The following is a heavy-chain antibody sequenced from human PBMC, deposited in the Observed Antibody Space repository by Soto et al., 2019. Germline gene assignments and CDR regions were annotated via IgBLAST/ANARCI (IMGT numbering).Heavy chain of an antibody. CDR2: ISAYNGNT. CDR3: ARDLPRGIAVAQNAFDI. D-gene: IGHD6-19*01. J-gene: IGHJ3*02. CDR1: GYTFTSYG. Sequence: ASVKVSCKASGYTFTSYGISWVRQAPGQGLEWMGWISAYNGNTNYAQKLQGRVTMTADTSTSTTYMELRSLRSDDTAVYYCARDLPRGIAVAQNAFDIWGKGTMVTVPS. V-gene: IGHV1-18*01.